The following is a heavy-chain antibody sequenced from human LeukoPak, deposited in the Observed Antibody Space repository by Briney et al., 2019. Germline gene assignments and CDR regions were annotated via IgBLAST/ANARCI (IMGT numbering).Heavy chain of an antibody. Sequence: SETLSLTCAVYGGSFSGYYWSWIRQPPGKGLEWIGEINHSGGTKYNPSLKSRVTISVDTSKNQFSLKLSSVTAADTAVYYCARDGTIAAAGTGGFDYWGQGTLVTVSS. CDR2: INHSGGT. V-gene: IGHV4-34*01. J-gene: IGHJ4*02. D-gene: IGHD6-13*01. CDR1: GGSFSGYY. CDR3: ARDGTIAAAGTGGFDY.